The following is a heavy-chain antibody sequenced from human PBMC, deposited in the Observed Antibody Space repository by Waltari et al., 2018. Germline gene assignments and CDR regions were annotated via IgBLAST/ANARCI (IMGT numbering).Heavy chain of an antibody. D-gene: IGHD3-10*01. CDR2: IYYSGST. CDR3: ARIERQDDYGSGSYYGY. J-gene: IGHJ4*02. Sequence: QLQLQESGPGLVKPSETLSLTCTVSGGSISSSSYSWGWIRQPPGKGLEWIGSIYYSGSTYYNPSLKSRVTISVDTSKNQFSLKLSSVTAADTAVYYCARIERQDDYGSGSYYGYWGQGTLVTVSS. V-gene: IGHV4-39*01. CDR1: GGSISSSSYS.